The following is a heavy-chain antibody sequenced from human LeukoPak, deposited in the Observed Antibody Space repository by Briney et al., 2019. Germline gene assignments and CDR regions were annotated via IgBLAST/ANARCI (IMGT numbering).Heavy chain of an antibody. CDR3: ARDSSGYYSNDAFDI. Sequence: GGSLRLSCAASGFTFSSYWMSWVRQAPGKGLEWVANIKQDGSEKYYVDSVKGRFTISRDNAKNSLHLQMNSLRAEDTAVYYCARDSSGYYSNDAFDIWGQGTMVTVSS. CDR1: GFTFSSYW. J-gene: IGHJ3*02. CDR2: IKQDGSEK. D-gene: IGHD3-22*01. V-gene: IGHV3-7*01.